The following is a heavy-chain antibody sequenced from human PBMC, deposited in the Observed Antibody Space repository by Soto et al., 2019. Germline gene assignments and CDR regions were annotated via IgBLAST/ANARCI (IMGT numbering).Heavy chain of an antibody. V-gene: IGHV4-59*01. CDR3: EREDGYSYGVDY. D-gene: IGHD5-18*01. J-gene: IGHJ4*02. CDR1: GGSISSYY. Sequence: ETLSLTCTVSGGSISSYYWGWIRQPPGKGLEWIGYIYYSGSTNYNPSLKSRVTISVDTSKNQFSLKLSSVTAADTAVYYCEREDGYSYGVDYWGQGTLVTVSS. CDR2: IYYSGST.